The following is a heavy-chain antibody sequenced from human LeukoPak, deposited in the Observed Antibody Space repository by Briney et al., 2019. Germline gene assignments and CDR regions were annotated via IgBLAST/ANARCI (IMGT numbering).Heavy chain of an antibody. Sequence: SETLSLTCIVSGDSISSTSYYWAWIRQPPGKGLEWIGMIFYSGSAYYTPSLRGRVTLSVDTSRNQFSLDLISVTAADTGVYFCARQQSDTSLFDPWGQGTLVTVSS. CDR3: ARQQSDTSLFDP. J-gene: IGHJ5*02. V-gene: IGHV4-39*01. CDR1: GDSISSTSYY. D-gene: IGHD2-21*02. CDR2: IFYSGSA.